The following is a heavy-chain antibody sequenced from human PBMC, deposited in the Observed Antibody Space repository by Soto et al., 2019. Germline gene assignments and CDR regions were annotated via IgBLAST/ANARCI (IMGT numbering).Heavy chain of an antibody. D-gene: IGHD1-7*01. Sequence: QVQLVESGGGVVQPGRSLRLSCAASGFTFSSYGMHWVRQAPGKGLEWVAVISYDGSNKYYADSVKGRFTIPRDNSKETLDLQMNSLRAEDTAVYYCAKETNSGPLDYWGQGTLVTVSS. CDR2: ISYDGSNK. CDR3: AKETNSGPLDY. J-gene: IGHJ4*02. CDR1: GFTFSSYG. V-gene: IGHV3-30*18.